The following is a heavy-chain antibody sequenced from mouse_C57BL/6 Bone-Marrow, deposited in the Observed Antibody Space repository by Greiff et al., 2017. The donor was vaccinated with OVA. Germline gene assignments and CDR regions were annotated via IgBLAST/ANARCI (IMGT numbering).Heavy chain of an antibody. CDR1: GYTFTSYW. V-gene: IGHV1-69*01. CDR2: IDPSDSYT. J-gene: IGHJ3*01. Sequence: QVQLQQPGAELVMPGASVKLSCKASGYTFTSYWMHWVKQRPGQGLEWIGEIDPSDSYTNYNQQFKGKSTLTVDKSSSTAYMQLSSLTSEDSAVYYCARWDSYYSNTGFAYWGQGTLVTVSA. D-gene: IGHD2-5*01. CDR3: ARWDSYYSNTGFAY.